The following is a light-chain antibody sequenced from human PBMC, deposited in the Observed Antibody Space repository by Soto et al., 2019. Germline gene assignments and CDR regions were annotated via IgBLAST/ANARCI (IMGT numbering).Light chain of an antibody. CDR1: TSNIGAGYD. Sequence: QSVLTQPPSVSGAPGQRVTISCIGSTSNIGAGYDVHWYQQFPGTAPKLLIHGNTNRPSGVPDRFSGSKSGTSASLAITGLQAEDEGEYFCCSYGGSYTPYVFGTGTKVTVL. CDR3: CSYGGSYTPYV. CDR2: GNT. V-gene: IGLV1-40*01. J-gene: IGLJ1*01.